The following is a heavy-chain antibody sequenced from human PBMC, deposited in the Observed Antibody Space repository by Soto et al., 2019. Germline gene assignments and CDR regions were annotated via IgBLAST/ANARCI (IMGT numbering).Heavy chain of an antibody. CDR2: IRSKANSYAT. CDR1: GFTFSGSA. V-gene: IGHV3-73*01. Sequence: GGSLRLSCAASGFTFSGSAMHWVRQASGKGLEWVGRIRSKANSYATAYAASVKGRFTISRDDSKNTAYLQMNSLKTEDTAVYYCTRHTATETYYYDSSGYYNEYYYYGMDVWGQGTTVTVSS. CDR3: TRHTATETYYYDSSGYYNEYYYYGMDV. D-gene: IGHD3-22*01. J-gene: IGHJ6*02.